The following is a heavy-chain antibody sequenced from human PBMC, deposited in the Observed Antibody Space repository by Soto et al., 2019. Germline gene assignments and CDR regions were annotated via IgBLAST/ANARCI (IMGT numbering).Heavy chain of an antibody. CDR2: IVPILGIP. D-gene: IGHD1-1*01. J-gene: IGHJ6*02. V-gene: IGHV1-69*02. CDR1: GGTFSSYT. CDR3: ARMRGIYGMDV. Sequence: QVQLVQSGAEVKKPGSSVKVSCKASGGTFSSYTITWVRQAPGQGLEWMGRIVPILGIPNYAQKFQGRVTITAGNSTSTVYMELSSLRSEDTAVYYCARMRGIYGMDVWGQGTTVTVSS.